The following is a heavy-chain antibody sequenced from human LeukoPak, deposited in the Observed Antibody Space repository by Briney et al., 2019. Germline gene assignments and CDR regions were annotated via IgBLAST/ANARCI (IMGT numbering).Heavy chain of an antibody. J-gene: IGHJ5*02. Sequence: GASVKVSCKSSGYIFTSYAMHWVRQAPGQRLEWMGWINAGNGNTKYSQKFQGRVTITRDTSASTAYMELSSLRSEDTAVYYCARGGSSGWYVDWFDPWGQGTLVTVSS. CDR3: ARGGSSGWYVDWFDP. CDR1: GYIFTSYA. CDR2: INAGNGNT. V-gene: IGHV1-3*01. D-gene: IGHD6-19*01.